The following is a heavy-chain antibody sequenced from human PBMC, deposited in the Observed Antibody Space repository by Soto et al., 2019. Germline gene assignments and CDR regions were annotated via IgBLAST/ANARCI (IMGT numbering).Heavy chain of an antibody. Sequence: QAQVVESGGGLVKPGGSLRLSCAGSGFTFSDYYMSWIRQIPGKGLEWISYISGGNTIYYIDSVKGRFTLSRDSAKNSLYLQMDSLRAEDTAVYYCVRGHSGLDIWGQGTMVTVSS. J-gene: IGHJ3*02. CDR3: VRGHSGLDI. V-gene: IGHV3-11*01. CDR1: GFTFSDYY. D-gene: IGHD5-12*01. CDR2: ISGGNTI.